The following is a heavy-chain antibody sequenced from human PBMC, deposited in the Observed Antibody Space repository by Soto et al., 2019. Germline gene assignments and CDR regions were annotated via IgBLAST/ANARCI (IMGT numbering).Heavy chain of an antibody. V-gene: IGHV3-23*01. D-gene: IGHD2-15*01. Sequence: EVQLLESGGGLVQPGGSLRLSCAASGFTFSSYAMSWVRQAPGKGLAWVSAISGSGGSTYYADSVKGRFTISRDNSKNTLYLQMNSLRAEDTAVYYCAKGDCSGGSCYYYYYGMDVLGQGTTGTVSS. CDR3: AKGDCSGGSCYYYYYGMDV. CDR1: GFTFSSYA. J-gene: IGHJ6*02. CDR2: ISGSGGST.